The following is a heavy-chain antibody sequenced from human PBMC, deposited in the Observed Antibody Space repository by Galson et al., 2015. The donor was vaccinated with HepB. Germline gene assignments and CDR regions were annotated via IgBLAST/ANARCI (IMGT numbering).Heavy chain of an antibody. J-gene: IGHJ4*02. V-gene: IGHV3-20*04. CDR1: GFTFDDYG. D-gene: IGHD3-10*01. CDR2: INKNGATR. CDR3: ARVASDYGSGSYKAPPDY. Sequence: SLRLPCAASGFTFDDYGMNWVRQAPGKGLEWVSGINKNGATRGYADSVKGRFTISRDNAKNSLSLQMNSLTAGDTALYYCARVASDYGSGSYKAPPDYWGQGTLVTVSS.